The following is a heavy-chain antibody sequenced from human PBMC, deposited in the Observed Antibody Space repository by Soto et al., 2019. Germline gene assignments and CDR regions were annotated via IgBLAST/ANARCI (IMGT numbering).Heavy chain of an antibody. CDR1: GFTFSTFW. D-gene: IGHD5-18*01. CDR2: IYPGDSDT. Sequence: GESLKISCQASGFTFSTFWIGWVRQMPGKGLEWMGIIYPGDSDTRYSPSFQGQVIISADKSTRTAYLLWSSLKASDTAMYYCARRDTAMAHFDYWGEGTLVTVSS. CDR3: ARRDTAMAHFDY. J-gene: IGHJ4*02. V-gene: IGHV5-51*01.